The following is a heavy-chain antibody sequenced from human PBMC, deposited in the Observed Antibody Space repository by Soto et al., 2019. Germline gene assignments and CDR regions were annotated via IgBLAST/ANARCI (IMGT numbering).Heavy chain of an antibody. V-gene: IGHV3-48*02. CDR1: GFTFSSYS. CDR3: ARHPLGAVAGYYYYYGMDV. D-gene: IGHD6-19*01. CDR2: ISSSSSTI. J-gene: IGHJ6*02. Sequence: PGGSLRLSCAASGFTFSSYSMNWVRQAPGKGLEWVSYISSSSSTIYYADSVKGRFTISRDNAKNSLYLQMNSLRDEDTAVYYCARHPLGAVAGYYYYYGMDVWGQGTTVTVSS.